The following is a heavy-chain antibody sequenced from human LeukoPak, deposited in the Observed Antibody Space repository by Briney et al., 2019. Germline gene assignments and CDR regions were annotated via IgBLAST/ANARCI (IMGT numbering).Heavy chain of an antibody. CDR2: IYHSGST. CDR3: ASSAAGTAKALDY. D-gene: IGHD6-13*01. Sequence: RASGTLSLTCAVSGGSISSSNWWSWVRQPPGKGLEWIGEIYHSGSTNYNPSLKSRVTISVDKSKNQFSLKLSSVTAADTAVYYCASSAAGTAKALDYWGQGTQVTVSS. V-gene: IGHV4-4*02. CDR1: GGSISSSNW. J-gene: IGHJ4*02.